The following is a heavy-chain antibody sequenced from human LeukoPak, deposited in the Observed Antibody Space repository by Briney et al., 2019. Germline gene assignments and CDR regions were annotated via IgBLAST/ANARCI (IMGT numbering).Heavy chain of an antibody. J-gene: IGHJ4*02. V-gene: IGHV3-7*05. CDR1: GFTFSNAW. CDR3: TTYYYNSGPCKD. Sequence: PGGSLRLSCAASGFTFSNAWMTWVRQAPGKGLEWVANIKTDGSDKHYADSVRGRFIISRDNAKNSLYLQMNSLRAEDTAMYYCTTYYYNSGPCKDWGQGTPVTVSS. D-gene: IGHD3-22*01. CDR2: IKTDGSDK.